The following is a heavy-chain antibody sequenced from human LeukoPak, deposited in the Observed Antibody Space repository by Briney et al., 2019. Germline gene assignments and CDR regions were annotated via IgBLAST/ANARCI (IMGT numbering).Heavy chain of an antibody. J-gene: IGHJ4*02. D-gene: IGHD3-10*01. Sequence: GGSLRLSSAASGFTFSTYVIHWVRQAPGKGLDWVAVMSFDGKNTYYADSVKGRFTVSRDNSKNTLYLQMNSLRPEDTAVYYCAREGFYGSGSSPTFYFDYWGQGTLVTVSS. V-gene: IGHV3-30*04. CDR2: MSFDGKNT. CDR3: AREGFYGSGSSPTFYFDY. CDR1: GFTFSTYV.